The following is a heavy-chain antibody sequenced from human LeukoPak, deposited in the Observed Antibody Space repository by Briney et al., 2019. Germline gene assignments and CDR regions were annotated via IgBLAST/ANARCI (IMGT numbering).Heavy chain of an antibody. D-gene: IGHD3-3*01. CDR3: ARDTSPSDYDFWSGYAAYYGMDV. CDR1: GFTFSSYG. Sequence: PGRSLRLSCAASGFTFSSYGMHWVRQAPGKGLEWVAVIWYDGSNKYYADSVKGRFTISRDNSKNTLYLQMNSLRAEDTAVYYCARDTSPSDYDFWSGYAAYYGMDVWGQGTTVTVSS. V-gene: IGHV3-33*01. J-gene: IGHJ6*02. CDR2: IWYDGSNK.